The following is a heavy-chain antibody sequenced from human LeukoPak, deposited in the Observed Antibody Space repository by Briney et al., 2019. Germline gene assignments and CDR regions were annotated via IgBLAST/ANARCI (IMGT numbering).Heavy chain of an antibody. CDR3: ARDCDRSGYYCY. D-gene: IGHD3-22*01. J-gene: IGHJ4*02. V-gene: IGHV1-18*01. Sequence: ASVKVSCKASGYTFTGYGISWVRQAPGQGLEWMAWISAYNGNTNYAQKLQGRVTMTTDTSTSTVYMELRNLSSDDTAVYYCARDCDRSGYYCYWGQGTLVTVSS. CDR1: GYTFTGYG. CDR2: ISAYNGNT.